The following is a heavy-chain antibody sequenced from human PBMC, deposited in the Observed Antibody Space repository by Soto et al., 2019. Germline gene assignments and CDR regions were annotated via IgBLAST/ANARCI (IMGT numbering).Heavy chain of an antibody. J-gene: IGHJ4*02. CDR2: IWYDGSNK. Sequence: QVQLVESGGGVVQPGKSLRLSCAASGFIFSNYGIHWVRQAPVKGLEWVAGIWYDGSNKYYADSVKGRFTISIDNSKNTLYLQMNNRRAEDTAVYSGARGPKGDFSGYLDSLGQGTLVTASS. V-gene: IGHV3-33*01. D-gene: IGHD2-21*02. CDR3: ARGPKGDFSGYLDS. CDR1: GFIFSNYG.